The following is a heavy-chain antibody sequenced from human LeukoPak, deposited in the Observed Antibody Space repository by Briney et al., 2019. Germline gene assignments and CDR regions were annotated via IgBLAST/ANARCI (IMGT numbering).Heavy chain of an antibody. CDR2: INHSGST. V-gene: IGHV4-34*01. J-gene: IGHJ4*02. D-gene: IGHD5-12*01. CDR3: ARGRSRLRHYFDY. CDR1: GGPFSGYY. Sequence: SETLSLTCAVYGGPFSGYYWSWIRQPPGKGLEWIGEINHSGSTNYNPSLKSRVTIPVDTSKNQFSLKLSSVTAADTAVYYCARGRSRLRHYFDYWGQGTLVTVSS.